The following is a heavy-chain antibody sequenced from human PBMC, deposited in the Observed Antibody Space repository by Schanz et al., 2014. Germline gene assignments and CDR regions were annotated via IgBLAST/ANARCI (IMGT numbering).Heavy chain of an antibody. Sequence: QVQLVQSEAEVKKPGSSVKVSCKASRGTFSSYTISWVRQAPGQGLEWMGRIIPILDVGNYAQKLQGRVTMTTDTSTSTAYMELRSLRSDDTAVYYCARGGYSSGWYDRDIAHFDYWGQGTLVTVSS. CDR1: RGTFSSYT. J-gene: IGHJ4*02. CDR2: IIPILDVG. D-gene: IGHD6-19*01. CDR3: ARGGYSSGWYDRDIAHFDY. V-gene: IGHV1-69*02.